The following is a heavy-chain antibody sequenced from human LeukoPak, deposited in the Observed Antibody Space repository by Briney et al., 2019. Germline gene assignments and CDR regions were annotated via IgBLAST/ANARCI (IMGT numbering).Heavy chain of an antibody. Sequence: SQTLSLTCTVSGGSISSGDYYWSWIRQPPGTGLEWIGYIYCSGSTYYNPSLKSRVTISVDTSKNQFSLKLSSVTAADTAVYYCARSSGTGTFSYWGQGTLVTVSS. CDR2: IYCSGST. V-gene: IGHV4-30-4*01. D-gene: IGHD6-25*01. CDR3: ARSSGTGTFSY. CDR1: GGSISSGDYY. J-gene: IGHJ4*02.